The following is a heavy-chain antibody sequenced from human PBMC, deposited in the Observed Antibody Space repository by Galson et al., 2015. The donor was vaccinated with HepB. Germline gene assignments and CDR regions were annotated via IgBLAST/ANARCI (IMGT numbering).Heavy chain of an antibody. CDR1: GFTFTSSA. Sequence: SVKVSCKASGFTFTSSAVQWVRQARGQRLEWIGWIVVGSGNTNYAQKFQERVTITRNMSTSTAYMELSSLRSEDTAVYYCAAEIYSSGWADYWGQGTLVTVSS. CDR2: IVVGSGNT. CDR3: AAEIYSSGWADY. D-gene: IGHD6-19*01. V-gene: IGHV1-58*01. J-gene: IGHJ4*02.